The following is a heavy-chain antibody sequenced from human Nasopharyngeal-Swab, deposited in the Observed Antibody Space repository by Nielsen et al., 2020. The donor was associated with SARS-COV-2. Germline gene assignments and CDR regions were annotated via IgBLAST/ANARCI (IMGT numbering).Heavy chain of an antibody. V-gene: IGHV3-21*06. J-gene: IGHJ4*02. CDR1: GFSFNTYT. CDR3: LRGIGGLQATDREF. Sequence: GESLKLSCAASGFSFNTYTFNWVRQAPGKGLEWVSFIHTGSNDILYAESVKGRFSISRDDAQSSLHLQMNSLRVEDTAVYYCLRGIGGLQATDREFWGQGTLVTVSS. D-gene: IGHD3-16*01. CDR2: IHTGSNDI.